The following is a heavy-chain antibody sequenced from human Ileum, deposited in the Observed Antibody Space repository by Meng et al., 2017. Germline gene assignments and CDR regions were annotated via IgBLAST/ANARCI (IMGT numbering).Heavy chain of an antibody. CDR2: IYHSGST. CDR1: GYSISSGYY. CDR3: ARDPLSGSYFPDY. D-gene: IGHD1-26*01. V-gene: IGHV4-38-2*02. J-gene: IGHJ4*02. Sequence: SETLSLTCTVSGYSISSGYYWGWIRQPPGKGLEWIGSIYHSGSTYYNPSLKSRVTISVDTSKNQFSLKLSSVTAADTAVYYCARDPLSGSYFPDYWGQGTRVTVSS.